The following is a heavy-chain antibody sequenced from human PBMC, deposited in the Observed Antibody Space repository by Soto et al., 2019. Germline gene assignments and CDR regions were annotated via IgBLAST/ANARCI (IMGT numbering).Heavy chain of an antibody. CDR1: GFTFSSYS. V-gene: IGHV3-21*01. J-gene: IGHJ4*02. CDR2: ISSSSSYI. CDR3: ARDRDGDGPQGY. D-gene: IGHD3-3*01. Sequence: EVQLVESGGGLVKPGGSLRLSCAASGFTFSSYSMNWVRQAPGKGLEWVSSISSSSSYIYYADSVKGRFTISRDNAKNSLYLQMNSLRAEDTAVYYCARDRDGDGPQGYWGQGTLVTVSS.